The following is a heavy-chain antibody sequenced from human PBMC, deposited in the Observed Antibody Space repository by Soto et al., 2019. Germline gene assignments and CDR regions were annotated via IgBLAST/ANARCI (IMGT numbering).Heavy chain of an antibody. CDR3: ARDGDAGCFVMAV. J-gene: IGHJ6*03. V-gene: IGHV3-30*03. CDR2: ISGDASRI. Sequence: QVQLVESGGGVVQPGTSLRLSCVASGFGFNFFGIHWVRQAPGKGLEWVAGISGDASRIYYADDLKGRVTISRVNSEKTLYLKMTSLRPEETVLYYCARDGDAGCFVMAVGGKGTTVT. D-gene: IGHD3-9*01. CDR1: GFGFNFFG.